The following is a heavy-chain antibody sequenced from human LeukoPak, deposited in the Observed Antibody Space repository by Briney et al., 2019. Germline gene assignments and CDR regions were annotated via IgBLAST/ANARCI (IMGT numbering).Heavy chain of an antibody. J-gene: IGHJ6*02. CDR1: GGSISSGDYY. Sequence: SQTLSLTCTVSGGSISSGDYYWSWIRQPPGKGLEWIGYIYYSGSTYYNPSLKSRVTISVDTSKNQFSLKLSSVTAADTAVYYCARQPGIAVAVDPSIRYYYGMDVWGQGTTVTVSS. CDR3: ARQPGIAVAVDPSIRYYYGMDV. D-gene: IGHD6-19*01. V-gene: IGHV4-30-4*01. CDR2: IYYSGST.